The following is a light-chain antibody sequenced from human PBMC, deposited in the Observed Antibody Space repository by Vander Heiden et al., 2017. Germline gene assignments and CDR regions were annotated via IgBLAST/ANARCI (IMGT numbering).Light chain of an antibody. Sequence: SYELTQPPSVSVSPGQTARITCSGDALPKQYAYWYQQKPGQAPVLVIYKDSERPSGIPERFSGSSSGTTVTLTISGVQAEDEADYYCQSADSSGTWVFGGETKLTVL. J-gene: IGLJ3*02. CDR3: QSADSSGTWV. CDR2: KDS. V-gene: IGLV3-25*03. CDR1: ALPKQY.